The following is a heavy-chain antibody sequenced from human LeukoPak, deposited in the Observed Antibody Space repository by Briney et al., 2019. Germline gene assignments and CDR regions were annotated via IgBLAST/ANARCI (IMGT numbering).Heavy chain of an antibody. V-gene: IGHV3-21*01. CDR3: ARDPYSGNYGNHYYYYMDV. D-gene: IGHD1-26*01. Sequence: GGSLRLSCAASGFTFNNYNMNWVRQAPGKALEWVSSITSSGTYIFYADSVKGRFTISRDNAKNSLYLQMNSLGPEDTAVYYCARDPYSGNYGNHYYYYMDVWGKGTTVTISS. CDR2: ITSSGTYI. CDR1: GFTFNNYN. J-gene: IGHJ6*03.